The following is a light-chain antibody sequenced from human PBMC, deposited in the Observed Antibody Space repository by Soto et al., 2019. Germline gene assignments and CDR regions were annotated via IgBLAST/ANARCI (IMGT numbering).Light chain of an antibody. CDR1: QTVTSGY. V-gene: IGKV3-20*01. J-gene: IGKJ1*01. CDR2: GAS. CDR3: QQYGSSPRT. Sequence: EIVLTQSPDTVSLSPGERATLSCRASQTVTSGYLAWYQQKPGQAPRLLIHGASTRATGIPARFSGSGSGTDFTLSISRLEPEDFAVYYCQQYGSSPRTFGQGTKVDIK.